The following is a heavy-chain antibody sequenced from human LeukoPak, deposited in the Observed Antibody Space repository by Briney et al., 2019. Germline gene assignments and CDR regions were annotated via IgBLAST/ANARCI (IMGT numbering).Heavy chain of an antibody. J-gene: IGHJ4*02. D-gene: IGHD5-24*01. V-gene: IGHV4-39*07. CDR3: ARGPRWLQDYFNF. CDR2: IYYSGST. Sequence: PSETLSFTCTVSGGSISSSSYYWGWIRQPPGKGLEWVGSIYYSGSTYYNPSLKSRVTISVDTSENQFSLKLNSVTAADTAVYYCARGPRWLQDYFNFWGQGTLVTVSS. CDR1: GGSISSSSYY.